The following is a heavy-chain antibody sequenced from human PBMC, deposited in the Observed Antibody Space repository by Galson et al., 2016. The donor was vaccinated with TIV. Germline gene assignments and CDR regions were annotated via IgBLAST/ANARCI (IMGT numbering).Heavy chain of an antibody. Sequence: SVKVSCKVSGGSFSSYVISWVRQAPGQGLEWMGGIIPLFSTANYAQKFQGRVTITADESTSTAYMELSSLRSEDTAIYYCAKDRNTAMDTYYWYYGMDVWGQGTTVTVSS. CDR2: IIPLFSTA. J-gene: IGHJ6*02. CDR3: AKDRNTAMDTYYWYYGMDV. V-gene: IGHV1-69*13. D-gene: IGHD5-18*01. CDR1: GGSFSSYV.